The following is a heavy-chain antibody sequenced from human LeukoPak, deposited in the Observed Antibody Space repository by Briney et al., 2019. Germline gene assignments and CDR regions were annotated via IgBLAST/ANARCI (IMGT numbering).Heavy chain of an antibody. CDR3: ARDYKYAFDN. J-gene: IGHJ4*02. CDR2: IGIDSGNT. V-gene: IGHV3-48*01. D-gene: IGHD5-24*01. Sequence: GGSLRLSCAASGFTFSDYSMNWVRQAPGKGLEWTSYIGIDSGNTNYVDSVKGRFTISGDKAKNSLYLQMNSLRVEDTAVYYCARDYKYAFDNWGQGTLVTVSS. CDR1: GFTFSDYS.